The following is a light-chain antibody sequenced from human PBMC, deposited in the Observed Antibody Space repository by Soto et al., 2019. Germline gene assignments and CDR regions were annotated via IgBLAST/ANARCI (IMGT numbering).Light chain of an antibody. J-gene: IGKJ2*01. Sequence: EIVMTQSPVALSVSPGESAALSCRASQSVGRNFAWYQQRPGQAPRVLIYGTSTRATGVPARFSGSGSGTDFTLTISSLQSEDFAVYYCQQYNKGPDTFGQVTKLEIK. CDR3: QQYNKGPDT. V-gene: IGKV3-15*01. CDR2: GTS. CDR1: QSVGRN.